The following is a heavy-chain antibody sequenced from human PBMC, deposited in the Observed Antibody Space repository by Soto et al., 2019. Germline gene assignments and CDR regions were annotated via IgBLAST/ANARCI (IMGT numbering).Heavy chain of an antibody. CDR3: ARDSGYSSGWNNFDY. CDR2: INDSGRT. D-gene: IGHD6-19*01. CDR1: GGSVTSDSYY. J-gene: IGHJ4*02. Sequence: SETLSLTCSVSGGSVTSDSYYWNWIRQPPGKGLEWIGYINDSGRTNYNPSLRTRVNISVDTSKNQFSLKLSSVTAADTAVYYCARDSGYSSGWNNFDYWGQGTLVTVS. V-gene: IGHV4-61*01.